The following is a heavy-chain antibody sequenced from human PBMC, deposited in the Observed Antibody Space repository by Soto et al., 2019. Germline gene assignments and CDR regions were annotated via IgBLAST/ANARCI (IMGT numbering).Heavy chain of an antibody. J-gene: IGHJ6*02. CDR1: GFTFSNYT. D-gene: IGHD3-3*01. CDR3: ARANYDFWSGYSNYYGMDV. CDR2: ISSSSTYI. V-gene: IGHV3-21*01. Sequence: EVQLAESGGGLVKPGGSLRVSCAASGFTFSNYTMNWVRQAPGKGLEWVSAISSSSTYIYYADSVKGRFTISRDNARQSLYLQPNSLGAEDTAVYYCARANYDFWSGYSNYYGMDVWGQGTTVTVSS.